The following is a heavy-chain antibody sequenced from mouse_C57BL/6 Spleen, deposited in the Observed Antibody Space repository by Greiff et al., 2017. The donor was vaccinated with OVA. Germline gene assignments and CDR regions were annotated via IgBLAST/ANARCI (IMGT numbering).Heavy chain of an antibody. J-gene: IGHJ2*01. CDR2: ISDGGSYT. V-gene: IGHV5-4*03. D-gene: IGHD4-1*02. CDR1: GFTFSSYA. Sequence: EVKLMESGGGLVNPVGSLKLSCAASGFTFSSYAMSWVRQTPEKRLEWVATISDGGSYTYYPDNVKGRFTISRDNAKNNLYLQMSHLKSEDTAMYYCARGPTGTVGDYFDYWGQGTTLTVSS. CDR3: ARGPTGTVGDYFDY.